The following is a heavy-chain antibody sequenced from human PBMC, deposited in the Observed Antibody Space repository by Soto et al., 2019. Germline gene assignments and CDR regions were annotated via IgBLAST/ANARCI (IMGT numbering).Heavy chain of an antibody. CDR1: GGSISSGGYY. CDR2: IYNSGST. D-gene: IGHD5-18*01. V-gene: IGHV4-31*02. J-gene: IGHJ4*02. CDR3: ARVGPRGYSYEHYFDY. Sequence: PSETLSLTCTVSGGSISSGGYYWSWIRQHPGKGLEWIGYIYNSGSTYYNPSLKSRVTISVDTSKNQFSLKLNSVTAADTAVYYCARVGPRGYSYEHYFDYWGQGTLVTVSS.